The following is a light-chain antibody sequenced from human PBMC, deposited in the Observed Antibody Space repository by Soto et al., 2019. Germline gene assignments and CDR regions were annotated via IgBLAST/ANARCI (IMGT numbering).Light chain of an antibody. CDR1: QSMSNW. Sequence: DIQMTQSPSTLSASVGDRVTITCRASQSMSNWLAWYQQKPGKAPKLLIYDASNLQSGVPSRFSGSGSGTEITLSISSLQPDDFATYYCQEYNSGWRFGQGTKVDIK. CDR3: QEYNSGWR. V-gene: IGKV1-5*01. J-gene: IGKJ1*01. CDR2: DAS.